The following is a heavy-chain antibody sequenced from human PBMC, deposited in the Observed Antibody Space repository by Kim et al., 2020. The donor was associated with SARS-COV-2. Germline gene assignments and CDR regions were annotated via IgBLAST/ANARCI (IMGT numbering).Heavy chain of an antibody. J-gene: IGHJ6*02. CDR3: ARDVAAAGYGMDV. Sequence: GGSLRLSCAASGFTFSSYSMHWVRQAPGKGLEWVSSISSSSSYIYYADSVKGRFTISRDNAKNSLYLQMNSLRAEDTAVYYCARDVAAAGYGMDVWGQGTTVTVSS. CDR1: GFTFSSYS. CDR2: ISSSSSYI. V-gene: IGHV3-21*01. D-gene: IGHD6-13*01.